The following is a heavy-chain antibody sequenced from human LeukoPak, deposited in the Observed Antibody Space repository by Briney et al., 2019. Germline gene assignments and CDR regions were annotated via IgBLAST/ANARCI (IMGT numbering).Heavy chain of an antibody. Sequence: ASVKVSCKASGGTFSSYAISWVRQAPGQGLEWMGGIIPIFGTANYAQKFQGRVTITADESTGTAYMELSSLRSEDTAVYYCARDLPYSGDAFDIWGQGTMVTVSS. CDR1: GGTFSSYA. V-gene: IGHV1-69*13. CDR3: ARDLPYSGDAFDI. CDR2: IIPIFGTA. D-gene: IGHD6-13*01. J-gene: IGHJ3*02.